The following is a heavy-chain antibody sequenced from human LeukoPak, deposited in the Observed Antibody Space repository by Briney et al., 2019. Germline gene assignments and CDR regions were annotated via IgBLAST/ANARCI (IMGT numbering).Heavy chain of an antibody. D-gene: IGHD3-22*01. CDR1: GDSVSSNSAA. CDR3: ARDMGPDYYDSSGYQVGFDY. CDR2: TYYRSKWYN. J-gene: IGHJ4*02. V-gene: IGHV6-1*01. Sequence: SQTLSLTCAISGDSVSSNSAAWNWIRQSPSRGLEWLGRTYYRSKWYNDYAVSVKGRITINPDTSKNQFSLQLNSVTPEDTAVYYCARDMGPDYYDSSGYQVGFDYWGQGTLVTVSS.